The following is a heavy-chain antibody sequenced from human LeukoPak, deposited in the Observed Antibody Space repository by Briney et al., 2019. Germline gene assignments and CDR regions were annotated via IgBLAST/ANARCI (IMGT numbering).Heavy chain of an antibody. J-gene: IGHJ5*02. V-gene: IGHV4-59*01. CDR3: ARDGGPRVAGTDGWFDP. Sequence: SETLSLTCTVSGGSISSYYWSWIRQPPGKGLEWVGYIYYSGRTNYNPSLKSRVTISVDTSKNQFSLKLSSVTAADTAVYYCARDGGPRVAGTDGWFDPWGQGTLVTVSS. CDR1: GGSISSYY. D-gene: IGHD6-19*01. CDR2: IYYSGRT.